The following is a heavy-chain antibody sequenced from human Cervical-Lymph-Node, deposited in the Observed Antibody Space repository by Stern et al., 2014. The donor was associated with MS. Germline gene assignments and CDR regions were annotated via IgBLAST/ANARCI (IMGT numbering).Heavy chain of an antibody. CDR1: GFTFSTYW. Sequence: EVQLVESGGGLVQRGGSPRLSCAASGFTFSTYWMHWVRQVPGKGLECVARINTDASRTSYAASVKGRFSFCRSNAKSTLYLRMYSLRADDTAVYYCARDRQWEISGPSDYWGPGTLVTVSS. J-gene: IGHJ4*02. CDR2: INTDASRT. CDR3: ARDRQWEISGPSDY. V-gene: IGHV3-74*01. D-gene: IGHD1-26*01.